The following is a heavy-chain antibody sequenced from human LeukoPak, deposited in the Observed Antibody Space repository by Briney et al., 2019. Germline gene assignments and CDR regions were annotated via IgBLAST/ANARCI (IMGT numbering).Heavy chain of an antibody. CDR2: IYTSGST. J-gene: IGHJ4*02. Sequence: SETLSLTCTVSAGLISSYYWSWIRQPAGKGLKWIGRIYTSGSTNYNPSLKSRVTMSLDKSKNQFSLKLNSVTAADTAVYYCARDITGTPADFDYWGQGTLVTVSS. D-gene: IGHD1-7*01. CDR1: AGLISSYY. CDR3: ARDITGTPADFDY. V-gene: IGHV4-4*07.